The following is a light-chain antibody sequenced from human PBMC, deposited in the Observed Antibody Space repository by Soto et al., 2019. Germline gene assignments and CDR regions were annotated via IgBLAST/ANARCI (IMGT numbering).Light chain of an antibody. V-gene: IGKV3-15*01. CDR2: GAS. CDR1: QSVSSN. CDR3: HHYNDWPPKQYT. J-gene: IGKJ2*01. Sequence: EIVMTQSPATLSVSPGESATLSCRASQSVSSNLAWYQQKLGQAPRLIISGASTRATGIQARFSGSVSGTEFTLTISSLQSEDFAVYYCHHYNDWPPKQYTFAQGTKLEIK.